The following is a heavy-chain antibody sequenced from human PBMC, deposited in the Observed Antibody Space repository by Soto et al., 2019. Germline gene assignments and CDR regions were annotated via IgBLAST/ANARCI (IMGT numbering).Heavy chain of an antibody. D-gene: IGHD6-19*01. Sequence: GGSLRLSCVGSGFTFSGYSMAWVRQAPGRGLEWVASISSRSTNIDYADSVKGRFTISRDNAKNLVSLQMSSLRGEDTALYYCAKFTEPGYSSIWYYFECWGKGTTVTVSS. V-gene: IGHV3-21*06. CDR2: ISSRSTNI. CDR1: GFTFSGYS. J-gene: IGHJ4*02. CDR3: AKFTEPGYSSIWYYFEC.